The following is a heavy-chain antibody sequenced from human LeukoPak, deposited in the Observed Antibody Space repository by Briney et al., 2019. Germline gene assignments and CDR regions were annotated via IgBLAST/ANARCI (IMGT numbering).Heavy chain of an antibody. CDR2: IRYDGRNK. D-gene: IGHD6-19*01. CDR1: GFTFSTFA. CDR3: AKVRWDNSGWYYLDN. V-gene: IGHV3-30*02. Sequence: GGSLRLSCAASGFTFSTFAMIWVRQAPGKGLEWVGFIRYDGRNKYYADFVKGRFTISRDNSKNTLYLQMNSLRAEDTAVYNCAKVRWDNSGWYYLDNWGQGTLVTVSS. J-gene: IGHJ4*02.